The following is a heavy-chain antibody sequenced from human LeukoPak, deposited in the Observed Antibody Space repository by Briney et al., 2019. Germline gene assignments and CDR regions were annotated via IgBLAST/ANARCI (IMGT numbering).Heavy chain of an antibody. CDR1: GGTFSSYA. CDR2: IIPFFGAA. V-gene: IGHV1-69*13. J-gene: IGHJ1*01. D-gene: IGHD5-18*01. CDR3: ALLDTAMVPIAEYFHH. Sequence: SVKVSCKASGGTFSSYAISWVRQAPGQGLEWMGGIIPFFGAANFAQKFQGRVTITADESTSTAYMELSSLRSEDTAVYYCALLDTAMVPIAEYFHHWGQGTLVTVSS.